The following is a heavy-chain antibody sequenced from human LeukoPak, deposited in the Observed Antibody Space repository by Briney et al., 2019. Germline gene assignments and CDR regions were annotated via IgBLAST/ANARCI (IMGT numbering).Heavy chain of an antibody. CDR2: ISWNSGSI. Sequence: GRSLRLSCAAYGFTFDDYAMHWVRQAPGKGLEWVSGISWNSGSIGYADSVKGRFTISRDNAKNSLYLQMNSLRAEDTALYYCAKDGGAAAAVRLCYMDVWGKGTTVTVSS. V-gene: IGHV3-9*01. J-gene: IGHJ6*03. CDR1: GFTFDDYA. D-gene: IGHD6-13*01. CDR3: AKDGGAAAAVRLCYMDV.